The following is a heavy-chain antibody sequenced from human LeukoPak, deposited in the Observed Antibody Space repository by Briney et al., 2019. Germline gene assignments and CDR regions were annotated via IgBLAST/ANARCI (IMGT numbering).Heavy chain of an antibody. D-gene: IGHD3-22*01. CDR2: IYSGGST. Sequence: PGGSLRLSCAASGFTVSTNYMNWVRQAPGKGLEWVSIIYSGGSTYYADSVKGRFTISRDNSKNTLYLQMNSLRAEDTAVYYCAKYLPSGWGFIDYWGQGTPVTVSS. CDR1: GFTVSTNY. V-gene: IGHV3-53*01. J-gene: IGHJ4*02. CDR3: AKYLPSGWGFIDY.